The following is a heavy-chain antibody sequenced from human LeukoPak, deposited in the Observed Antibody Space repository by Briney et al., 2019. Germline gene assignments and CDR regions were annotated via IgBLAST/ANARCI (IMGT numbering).Heavy chain of an antibody. D-gene: IGHD2-21*01. CDR3: ARDPELWWWGYFDY. J-gene: IGHJ4*02. CDR1: GYTFTSYD. CDR2: MNPNSGNT. Sequence: ASVKVSCKASGYTFTSYDINWVRQATGRGLEWMGWMNPNSGNTGYAQKFQGRVTITADESTSTAYMELSSLRSEDTAVYYCARDPELWWWGYFDYWGQGTLVTVSS. V-gene: IGHV1-8*03.